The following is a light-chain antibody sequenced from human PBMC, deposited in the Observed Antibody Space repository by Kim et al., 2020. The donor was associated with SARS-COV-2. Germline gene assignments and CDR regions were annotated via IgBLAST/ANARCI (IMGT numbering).Light chain of an antibody. V-gene: IGLV3-1*01. Sequence: VAPGQTASSTCSGDKIGEKYVCLYQQRPGQAPVVVIYQDTHRPSGIPERFSGSNSGNTATLTISGTQAMDEADYYCQVWDSTTTVFGGGTQLTVL. J-gene: IGLJ2*01. CDR1: KIGEKY. CDR3: QVWDSTTTV. CDR2: QDT.